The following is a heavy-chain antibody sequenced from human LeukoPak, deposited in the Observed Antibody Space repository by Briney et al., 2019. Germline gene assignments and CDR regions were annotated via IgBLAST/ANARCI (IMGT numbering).Heavy chain of an antibody. CDR3: VKDVSSTYYYFDY. Sequence: PGGSLRLSCSASGCTFSRYAMHWVRQAPGKGLEYVSAISTNGGVTYYADSVKGRFTISRDNSKDTLYLEISSLRVDDTAVYYCVKDVSSTYYYFDYWGQGTLVTVSS. V-gene: IGHV3-64D*09. J-gene: IGHJ4*02. D-gene: IGHD6-13*01. CDR2: ISTNGGVT. CDR1: GCTFSRYA.